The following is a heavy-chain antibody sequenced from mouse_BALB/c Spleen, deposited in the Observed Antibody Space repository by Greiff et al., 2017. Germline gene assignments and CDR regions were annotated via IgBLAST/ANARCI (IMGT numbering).Heavy chain of an antibody. J-gene: IGHJ4*01. V-gene: IGHV14-3*02. CDR3: AREDYYDYDVGYAMDY. CDR2: IDPANGNT. CDR1: GFNIKDTY. D-gene: IGHD2-4*01. Sequence: VHVKQSGAELVKPGASVKLSCTASGFNIKDTYMHWVKQRPEQGLEWIGRIDPANGNTKYDPKFQGKATITADTSSNTAYLQLSSLTSEDTAVYYCAREDYYDYDVGYAMDYWGQGTSVTVSS.